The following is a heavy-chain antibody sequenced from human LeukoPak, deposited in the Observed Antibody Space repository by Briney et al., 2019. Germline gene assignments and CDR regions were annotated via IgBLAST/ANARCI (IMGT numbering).Heavy chain of an antibody. CDR3: ARLRPVNCFDP. J-gene: IGHJ5*02. V-gene: IGHV4-59*01. CDR1: GGSISSYY. Sequence: SETPSLTCTVSGGSISSYYWSWIRQPPGKGLEWIGYIYYSGSTNYNPSLKSRVTISVDTSKNQFSLKLSSVTAADTAVYYCARLRPVNCFDPWGQGTLVTVSS. CDR2: IYYSGST.